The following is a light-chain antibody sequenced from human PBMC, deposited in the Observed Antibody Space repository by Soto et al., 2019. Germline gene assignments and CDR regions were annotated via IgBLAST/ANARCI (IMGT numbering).Light chain of an antibody. V-gene: IGKV3-11*01. Sequence: EIVLTQSPATLSLSPGERATLSCRASQSVGSYLAWYQQKPGQAPRLLIYDASNRATGIPARFSGSGSGTDFTLTISNLEPEDFAVYYCQQRRTFGPGTKVDIK. CDR2: DAS. CDR3: QQRRT. J-gene: IGKJ3*01. CDR1: QSVGSY.